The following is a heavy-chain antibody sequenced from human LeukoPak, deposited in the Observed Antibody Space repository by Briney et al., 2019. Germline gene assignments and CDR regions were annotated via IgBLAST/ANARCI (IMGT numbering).Heavy chain of an antibody. D-gene: IGHD3-3*01. CDR3: ARDKYDFWRGTFDN. CDR2: IYSGGTT. J-gene: IGHJ4*02. V-gene: IGHV3-53*01. CDR1: GFTVSSNY. Sequence: PGGSLRLSCAASGFTVSSNYMSWVRQAPGKGLEWVSVIYSGGTTYYADSVEGRFTISRDNSKNTLYLQMNSLRAEDTAVYYCARDKYDFWRGTFDNWGQGTLVTISS.